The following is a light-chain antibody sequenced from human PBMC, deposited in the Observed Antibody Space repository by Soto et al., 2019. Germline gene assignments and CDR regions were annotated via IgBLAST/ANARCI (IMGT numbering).Light chain of an antibody. Sequence: EIVLTQSPGTLSLSPGERATLSCRASQSVSSSYLAWYQQKPGQAPRLLIYGTSSRATGLPDRFSGSGSGADFSLTISRLEPEDFEVYYCQQYGSSPFTFGPGTKVDIK. CDR3: QQYGSSPFT. CDR2: GTS. J-gene: IGKJ3*01. V-gene: IGKV3-20*01. CDR1: QSVSSSY.